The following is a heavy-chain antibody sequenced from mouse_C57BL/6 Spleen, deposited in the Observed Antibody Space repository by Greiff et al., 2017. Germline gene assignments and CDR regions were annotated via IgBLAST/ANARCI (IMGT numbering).Heavy chain of an antibody. J-gene: IGHJ2*01. CDR1: GFNIKDDY. Sequence: VHVKQSGAELVRPGASVKLSCTASGFNIKDDYMHWVKQRPEQGLEWIGWIDPENGDTEYASKFQGKATITADTSSNTAYLQLSSLTSEDTAVYYCTRVYYGNYGDYWGQGTTLTVSS. V-gene: IGHV14-4*01. D-gene: IGHD2-1*01. CDR3: TRVYYGNYGDY. CDR2: IDPENGDT.